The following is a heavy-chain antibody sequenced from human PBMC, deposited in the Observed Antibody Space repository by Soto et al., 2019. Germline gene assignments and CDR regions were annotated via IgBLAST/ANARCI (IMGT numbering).Heavy chain of an antibody. J-gene: IGHJ4*02. CDR2: INHSGST. CDR1: GGSFSGYY. D-gene: IGHD6-19*01. V-gene: IGHV4-34*01. Sequence: SETLSLTCAVYGGSFSGYYWSWIRQPPGKGLEWIGEINHSGSTNYNPSLKSRVTISVDTSKNQFSLKLSSVTAADTAVYYCARGVAVAGRGSYFDYWGQGTLVTVSS. CDR3: ARGVAVAGRGSYFDY.